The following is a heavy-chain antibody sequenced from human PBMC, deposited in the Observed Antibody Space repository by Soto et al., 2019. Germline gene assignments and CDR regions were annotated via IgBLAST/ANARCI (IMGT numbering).Heavy chain of an antibody. J-gene: IGHJ3*02. Sequence: PSETLSLTCAVSGGSISSSNWWSWVRQPPGKGLEWIGEIYHSGSTNYNPSLKSRVTISVDKSKNQFSLKLSSVTAADTAVYYCARVHGPLSNPAPAFDIWGQGTMVTVSS. D-gene: IGHD3-16*02. CDR2: IYHSGST. CDR1: GGSISSSNW. V-gene: IGHV4-4*02. CDR3: ARVHGPLSNPAPAFDI.